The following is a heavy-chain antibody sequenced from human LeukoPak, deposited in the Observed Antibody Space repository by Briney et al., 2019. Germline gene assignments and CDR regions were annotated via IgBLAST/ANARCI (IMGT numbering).Heavy chain of an antibody. Sequence: GGSLRLSCAASGFTFSSYAMSWVRQAPGKGLEWVSAISGSGGSTYYADSVEGRFTISRDNSKNTLYLQMNSLRAEDTAVYYCAKDRWGRTSPDYWGQGTLVTVSS. CDR3: AKDRWGRTSPDY. V-gene: IGHV3-23*01. CDR1: GFTFSSYA. J-gene: IGHJ4*02. D-gene: IGHD2-21*02. CDR2: ISGSGGST.